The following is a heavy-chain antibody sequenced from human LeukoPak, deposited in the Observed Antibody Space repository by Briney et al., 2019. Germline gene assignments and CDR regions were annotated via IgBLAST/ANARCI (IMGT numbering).Heavy chain of an antibody. CDR1: GFTFDDYA. CDR2: VSGNGAST. J-gene: IGHJ4*02. Sequence: GGSLRLSCAASGFTFDDYAMSWVRQAPGKGLEWVSTVSGNGASTYYADSVTGRFTISRDNPKNTLYLQMNSLRAEDTAVYYCAKEPHYDILTGPLYFDYWGQGTLVSVSS. D-gene: IGHD3-9*01. CDR3: AKEPHYDILTGPLYFDY. V-gene: IGHV3-23*01.